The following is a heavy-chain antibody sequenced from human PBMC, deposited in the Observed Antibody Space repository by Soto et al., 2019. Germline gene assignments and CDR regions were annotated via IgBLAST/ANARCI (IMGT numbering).Heavy chain of an antibody. V-gene: IGHV1-18*01. CDR3: ARVRIVGAREIDF. Sequence: QVHLVQSGGEVKKPGASVKVSCKASGYTFNRQGITWVGQAPGQGLEWMGWISGYNGDINYEQKFQGRVILSSDTLTSTVYLELKSLRFDATAVYYCARVRIVGAREIDFWGQGTLVTVSS. J-gene: IGHJ4*02. D-gene: IGHD1-26*01. CDR1: GYTFNRQG. CDR2: ISGYNGDI.